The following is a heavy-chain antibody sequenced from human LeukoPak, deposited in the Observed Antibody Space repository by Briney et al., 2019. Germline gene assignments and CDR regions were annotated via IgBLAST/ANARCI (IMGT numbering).Heavy chain of an antibody. D-gene: IGHD2-15*01. Sequence: GGSLRLSCAASGLSVSHDYMTWVRQAPGKGLQWVSMIRSDTGTDYADSVKGRFTISRDSSNNTLFLQMNSLRAEDTAVYYCARESNRRLHYYGIDVWGLGTTVTVSS. J-gene: IGHJ6*02. V-gene: IGHV3-66*01. CDR3: ARESNRRLHYYGIDV. CDR1: GLSVSHDY. CDR2: IRSDTGT.